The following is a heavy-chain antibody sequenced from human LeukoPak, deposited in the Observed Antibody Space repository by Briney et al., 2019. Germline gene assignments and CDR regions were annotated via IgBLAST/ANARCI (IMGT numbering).Heavy chain of an antibody. Sequence: PGGSLRLSCAVSGFTFSNYWMSWVRQAPGRGLEWVANIKQDGSMTQYADSVRGRFTISRDNAKSSVYLQMSSLKAEDSAIYYCARDESGGYCAYWGQGTLVTVSS. CDR2: IKQDGSMT. CDR1: GFTFSNYW. V-gene: IGHV3-7*01. J-gene: IGHJ4*02. CDR3: ARDESGGYCAY. D-gene: IGHD4-23*01.